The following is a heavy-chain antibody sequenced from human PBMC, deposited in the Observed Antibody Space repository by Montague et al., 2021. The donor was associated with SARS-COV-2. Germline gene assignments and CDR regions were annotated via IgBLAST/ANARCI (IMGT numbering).Heavy chain of an antibody. Sequence: SETLSTCTVSGSISGYYWTWIRQSAGKGLEWIGRISSSGGIDYNASLKSRVTMSLDTSKIQLSLKLSSVTAADTAVYYCARQYIGYNRRFDYWGQGALVTVSP. V-gene: IGHV4-4*07. J-gene: IGHJ4*02. CDR1: GSISGYY. D-gene: IGHD5-12*01. CDR2: ISSSGGI. CDR3: ARQYIGYNRRFDY.